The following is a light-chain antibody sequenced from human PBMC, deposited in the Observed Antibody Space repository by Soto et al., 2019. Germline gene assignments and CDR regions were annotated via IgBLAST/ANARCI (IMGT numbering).Light chain of an antibody. CDR3: SSSTSSSTYV. CDR1: SSDVGGYNY. J-gene: IGLJ1*01. V-gene: IGLV2-14*01. Sequence: QSFLTQPASVSGSPGQSITISCNGTSSDVGGYNYVSWYQQHPGKAPKLMIYEVSNRPSGVSNRFSGSKSGNTASLTISGLQAEDEADYYCSSSTSSSTYVFGTGTKVTVL. CDR2: EVS.